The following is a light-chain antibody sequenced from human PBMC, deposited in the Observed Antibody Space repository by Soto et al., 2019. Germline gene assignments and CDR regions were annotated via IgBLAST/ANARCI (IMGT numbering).Light chain of an antibody. Sequence: DIQMTQSPSSLSASVGDRVTITCRASQSIRTNLNWYQQKPGKAPSLLIYAASSLQNGVPSRFSGSGSGTEFTLTISSLQPEDSATYYCQQGDGSLRIFTFGPGTRVD. CDR1: QSIRTN. CDR3: QQGDGSLRIFT. J-gene: IGKJ3*01. CDR2: AAS. V-gene: IGKV1-39*01.